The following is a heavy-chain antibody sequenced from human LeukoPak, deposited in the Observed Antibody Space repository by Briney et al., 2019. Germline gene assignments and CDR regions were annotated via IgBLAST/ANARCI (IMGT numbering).Heavy chain of an antibody. J-gene: IGHJ4*02. V-gene: IGHV1-24*01. Sequence: ASVKVSCKVSGYTLTELSMHLVRQAPGKGLEWMGGFDPEDGETIYAQKFQGRVTMTEDTSTDTAYMELSSLRSEDTAVYYCATWHIPPYDSSGHLDYWGQGTLVTVSS. D-gene: IGHD3-22*01. CDR3: ATWHIPPYDSSGHLDY. CDR2: FDPEDGET. CDR1: GYTLTELS.